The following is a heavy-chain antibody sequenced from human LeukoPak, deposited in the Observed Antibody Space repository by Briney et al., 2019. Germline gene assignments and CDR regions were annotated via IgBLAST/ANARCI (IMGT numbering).Heavy chain of an antibody. CDR1: GFTFSNYG. J-gene: IGHJ6*03. V-gene: IGHV3-30*02. CDR2: IRFDDTSK. D-gene: IGHD1-26*01. Sequence: GGSLRLSCAASGFTFSNYGMHWARQAPGKGLEWVAFIRFDDTSKFYADSVKGRFTIFRDNSKNMLSLQMNRLRVEDTAVYYCAKDLKVGATYYYYMDVWGKGTTVSVSS. CDR3: AKDLKVGATYYYYMDV.